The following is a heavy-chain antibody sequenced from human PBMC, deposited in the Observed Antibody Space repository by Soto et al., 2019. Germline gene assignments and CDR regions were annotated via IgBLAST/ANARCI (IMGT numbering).Heavy chain of an antibody. CDR1: GYTFTGYY. CDR2: INPNSGGT. CDR3: ASRGKYYYDSSGTYDASDFDY. V-gene: IGHV1-2*02. Sequence: RASVKVSCKASGYTFTGYYMHWVRQASGQGLEWMGWINPNSGGTNYAQKFQGRVTMTRDTSISTAYMELSRLRSDDAAVYYCASRGKYYYDSSGTYDASDFDYWGQGTLVTVSS. J-gene: IGHJ4*02. D-gene: IGHD3-22*01.